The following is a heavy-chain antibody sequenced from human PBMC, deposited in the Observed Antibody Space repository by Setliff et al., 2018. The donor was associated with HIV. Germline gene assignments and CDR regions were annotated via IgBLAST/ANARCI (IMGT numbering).Heavy chain of an antibody. D-gene: IGHD1-26*01. CDR2: IYTSGST. CDR1: AASLSSGTYY. J-gene: IGHJ5*02. V-gene: IGHV4-61*09. CDR3: ARAEWDRALAGRVDWFDH. Sequence: SETLSLTCPLAAASLSSGTYYWSWIRQTAGKALEWIGHIYTSGSTNYTPTLKSRVTITVDTSKNQFSLRLSSVNAADTAVYYCARAEWDRALAGRVDWFDHWGQGTLVTVSS.